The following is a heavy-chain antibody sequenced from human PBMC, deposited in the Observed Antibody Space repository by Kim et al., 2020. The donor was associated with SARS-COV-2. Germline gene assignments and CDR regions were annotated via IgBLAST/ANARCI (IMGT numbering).Heavy chain of an antibody. D-gene: IGHD2-2*01. CDR2: IYSGGST. Sequence: GGSLRLSCAASGFTVSSNYMSWVRQAPGKGLEWVSVIYSGGSTYYADSVKGRFTISRDNSKNTLYLQMNSLRAEDTAVYYCAREGDCSSTSCYGRDAFDIWGQGTMVTVSS. CDR3: AREGDCSSTSCYGRDAFDI. J-gene: IGHJ3*02. V-gene: IGHV3-53*01. CDR1: GFTVSSNY.